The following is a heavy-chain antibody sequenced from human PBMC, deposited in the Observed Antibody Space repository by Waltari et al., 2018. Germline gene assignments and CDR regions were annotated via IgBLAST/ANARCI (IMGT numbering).Heavy chain of an antibody. J-gene: IGHJ4*02. Sequence: EVQLVESGGGLVQPGGSLRLSCAASGFTFSSYWMSWVRQAPGKGLEWVANIKQDGSEKYYVDVVKGRFTISRDNAKNSLYLQMNSLRAEDTAVYYCARENRRFTIFGVVIKVPYYFDYWGQGTLVTVSS. CDR1: GFTFSSYW. V-gene: IGHV3-7*01. D-gene: IGHD3-3*01. CDR3: ARENRRFTIFGVVIKVPYYFDY. CDR2: IKQDGSEK.